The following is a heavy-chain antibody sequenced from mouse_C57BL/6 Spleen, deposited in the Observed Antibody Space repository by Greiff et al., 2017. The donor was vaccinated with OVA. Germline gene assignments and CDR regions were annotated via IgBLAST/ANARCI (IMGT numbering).Heavy chain of an antibody. CDR2: IYPGRGST. CDR1: GYTFTSYW. V-gene: IGHV1-55*01. D-gene: IGHD1-1*01. J-gene: IGHJ4*01. CDR3: ARGRSYAMDY. Sequence: QVQLKQPGAELVKPGASVTMSCKASGYTFTSYWIPWVKQRPGQGLEWIGDIYPGRGSTNYNEKFKSKATLTVDTSSSTAYMQLSSLTSEDSSVYYCARGRSYAMDYWGQGTSVTVTS.